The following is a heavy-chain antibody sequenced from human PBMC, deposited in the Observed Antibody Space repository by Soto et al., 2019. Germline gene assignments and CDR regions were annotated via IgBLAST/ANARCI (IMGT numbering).Heavy chain of an antibody. CDR3: ARVMAAMQNWLDP. CDR2: IYHTGTT. Sequence: KPSETLSLTCSVSGGSISSIDYFWSWIRQPPGKGLEWIGFIYHTGTTYYNPSLRSRVTISIDTSKSQFSMKLNSVTATDTAVYYCARVMAAMQNWLDPWGQGTLVTVPQ. D-gene: IGHD2-2*01. V-gene: IGHV4-30-4*01. J-gene: IGHJ5*02. CDR1: GGSISSIDYF.